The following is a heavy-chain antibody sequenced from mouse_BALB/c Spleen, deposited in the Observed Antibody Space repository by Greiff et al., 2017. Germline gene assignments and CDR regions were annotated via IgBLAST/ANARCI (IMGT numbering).Heavy chain of an antibody. V-gene: IGHV1S41*01. D-gene: IGHD1-1*02. CDR1: GYTFTSYW. CDR2: IAPGSGST. CDR3: AREGSYYAMDY. Sequence: DLVKPGASVKLSCKASGYTFTSYWIHWIKQRPGQGLEWIGRIAPGSGSTYYNEMFKGKATLTVDTSSSTAYIQLSSLSSEDSAVYFCAREGSYYAMDYWGQGTSVTVSS. J-gene: IGHJ4*01.